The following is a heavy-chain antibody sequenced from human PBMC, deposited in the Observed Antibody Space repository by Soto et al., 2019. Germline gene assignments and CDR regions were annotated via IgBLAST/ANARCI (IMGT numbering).Heavy chain of an antibody. CDR2: IRSKAYGGTT. Sequence: GGSLRLSCTASGFTFGDYAMSWFRQAPGKGLEWVGFIRSKAYGGTTEYAASVKGRSTISRDDSKSIAYLQMNSLKTEDTAVYYCTSEIAAAGHDYWGQGTLVTVSS. CDR1: GFTFGDYA. J-gene: IGHJ4*02. V-gene: IGHV3-49*03. D-gene: IGHD6-13*01. CDR3: TSEIAAAGHDY.